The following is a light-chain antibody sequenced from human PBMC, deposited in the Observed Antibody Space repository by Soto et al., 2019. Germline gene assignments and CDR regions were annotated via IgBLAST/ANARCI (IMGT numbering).Light chain of an antibody. CDR2: NNN. CDR1: SSNIGSNT. V-gene: IGLV1-44*01. J-gene: IGLJ1*01. Sequence: QSVLTQPPSASGTPGQRVTISCSGSSSNIGSNTVNWYQHLPGTAPKLLIYNNNQRPSGVPDRISGSKSGTSASLAIGGLQSEDEAHYYCAAWDDSPNGFFVFGTGTKLTVL. CDR3: AAWDDSPNGFFV.